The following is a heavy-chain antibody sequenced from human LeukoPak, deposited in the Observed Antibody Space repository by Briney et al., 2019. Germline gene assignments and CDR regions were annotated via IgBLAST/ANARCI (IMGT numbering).Heavy chain of an antibody. CDR2: IYTSGST. D-gene: IGHD5-24*01. Sequence: PSETLSLTCTVSGGSISSSSYYWSWIRQPAGKGLEWIGRIYTSGSTNYNPSLKSRVTMSVDTSKNQFSLKLSSVTAADTAVYYCARVSRDRVANYYYYMDVWGKGTTVTISS. CDR3: ARVSRDRVANYYYYMDV. J-gene: IGHJ6*03. V-gene: IGHV4-61*02. CDR1: GGSISSSSYY.